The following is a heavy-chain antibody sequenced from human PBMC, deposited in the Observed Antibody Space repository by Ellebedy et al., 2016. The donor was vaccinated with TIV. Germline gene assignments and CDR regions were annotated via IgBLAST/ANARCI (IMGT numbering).Heavy chain of an antibody. CDR1: GFTFSSYA. V-gene: IGHV3-33*06. CDR2: IWYDGSNK. D-gene: IGHD3-22*01. CDR3: AKMRFYDSSGYYSDY. J-gene: IGHJ4*02. Sequence: PGGSLRLSCAASGFTFSSYAMHWVRQAPGKGLEWVAVIWYDGSNKYYADSVKGRFTISRDNSKNTLYLQMNSLRAEDTAVYYCAKMRFYDSSGYYSDYWGQGTLVTVSS.